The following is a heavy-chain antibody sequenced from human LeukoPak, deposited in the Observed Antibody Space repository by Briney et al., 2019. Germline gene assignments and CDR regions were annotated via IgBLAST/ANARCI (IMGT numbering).Heavy chain of an antibody. CDR3: ARETPPDDYVWGSQPAWFDP. CDR2: MNPNSGNT. CDR1: GYTFTSYD. V-gene: IGHV1-8*01. D-gene: IGHD3-16*01. J-gene: IGHJ5*02. Sequence: ASVKVSCKASGYTFTSYDINWVRQATGQGLEWMGWMNPNSGNTGYAQKFQGRVTMTRNTSISTAYMELSRLRSDDTAVYYCARETPPDDYVWGSQPAWFDPWGQGTLVTVSS.